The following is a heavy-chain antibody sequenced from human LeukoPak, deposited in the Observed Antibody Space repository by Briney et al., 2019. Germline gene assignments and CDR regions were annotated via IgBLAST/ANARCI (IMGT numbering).Heavy chain of an antibody. CDR1: EFSVGSNY. CDR2: IYSGGST. D-gene: IGHD4/OR15-4a*01. J-gene: IGHJ4*02. V-gene: IGHV3-66*04. Sequence: GSLILSCAASEFSVGSNYMTWVRQAPGKGLEWVSLIYSGGSTYYADSVKGRFTISRDNSKNTLYLQMNSLRAEDTAVYYCARRAGAYSHPYDYWGQGTLVTVSS. CDR3: ARRAGAYSHPYDY.